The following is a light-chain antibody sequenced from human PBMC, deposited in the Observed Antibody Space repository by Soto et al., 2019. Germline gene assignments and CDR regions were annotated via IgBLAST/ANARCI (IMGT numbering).Light chain of an antibody. CDR1: QSVSRA. J-gene: IGKJ2*01. CDR2: DSS. V-gene: IGKV3-15*01. Sequence: DIVLTQAPATLSVSPGESATLSCRASQSVSRALAWYPQVPGQSPRLLICDSSTRATGVSARFSGSGSGTKFALTTSSLQSEDFAFDYCQQYNNWPPRYTFGQGTKLQI. CDR3: QQYNNWPPRYT.